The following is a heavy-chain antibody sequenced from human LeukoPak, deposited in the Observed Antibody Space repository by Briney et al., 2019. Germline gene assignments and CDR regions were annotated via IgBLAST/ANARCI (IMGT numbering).Heavy chain of an antibody. CDR1: GFTFSSYS. CDR2: ISSSSTTI. Sequence: PGGSLRLSCAASGFTFSSYSMNWVRQAPGKGLEWVSYISSSSTTIYYADSVKGRFTISRDNAKNSLYLQMNSLRDEDTGVYYCARDPEIAAGRSVVIWGVCDYWGQGTLVTVSS. CDR3: ARDPEIAAGRSVVIWGVCDY. J-gene: IGHJ4*02. D-gene: IGHD6-13*01. V-gene: IGHV3-48*02.